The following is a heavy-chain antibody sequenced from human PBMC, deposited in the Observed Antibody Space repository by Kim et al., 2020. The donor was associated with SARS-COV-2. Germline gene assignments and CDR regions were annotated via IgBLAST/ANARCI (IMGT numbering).Heavy chain of an antibody. J-gene: IGHJ4*02. Sequence: GGSLRLSCAASGFTFSDYYMSWIRQAPGKGLEWVSYISSSSSYTNYADSVKGRFTISRDNAKNSLYLQMNSLRAEDTAVYYCAREGVAVAGGQPFDYWGQGTLVTVSS. V-gene: IGHV3-11*06. D-gene: IGHD6-19*01. CDR1: GFTFSDYY. CDR2: ISSSSSYT. CDR3: AREGVAVAGGQPFDY.